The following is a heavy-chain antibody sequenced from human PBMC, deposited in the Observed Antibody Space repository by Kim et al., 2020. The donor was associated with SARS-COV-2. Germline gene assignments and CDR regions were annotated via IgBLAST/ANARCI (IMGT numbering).Heavy chain of an antibody. Sequence: SETLSLTCTVSGGSISSGGYYWSWIRQHPGKGLEWIGYIYYSGSTYYNPSLKSRVTISVDTSKNQFSLKLSSVTAADTAVYYCARGDGSGSYHPPYYYGMDVWGQGTTVTVSS. D-gene: IGHD3-10*01. V-gene: IGHV4-31*03. CDR3: ARGDGSGSYHPPYYYGMDV. CDR1: GGSISSGGYY. J-gene: IGHJ6*02. CDR2: IYYSGST.